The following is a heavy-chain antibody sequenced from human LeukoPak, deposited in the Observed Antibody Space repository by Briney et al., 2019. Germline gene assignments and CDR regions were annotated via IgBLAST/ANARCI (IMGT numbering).Heavy chain of an antibody. CDR3: ARLNPPGAVLLDY. CDR1: GYSFTSYW. J-gene: IGHJ4*02. D-gene: IGHD3-10*01. CDR2: IYPGDSDA. Sequence: GESLKISCQGSGYSFTSYWLGWVRPKPGKGLEWMGIIYPGDSDAIYSPSFQGQVTISADKSISAAYLQWSSLKASDTAMYYCARLNPPGAVLLDYWGQGTLVTVSS. V-gene: IGHV5-51*01.